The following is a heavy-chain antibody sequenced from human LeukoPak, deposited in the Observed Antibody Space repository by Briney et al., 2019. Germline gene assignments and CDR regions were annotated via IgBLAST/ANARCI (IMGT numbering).Heavy chain of an antibody. CDR3: ARVFGYCYDSSGYYYGY. V-gene: IGHV1-69*04. Sequence: SVKVSCKASGGTFSSYAISWVRQAPGQGLEWMGRIIPILGIANYAQKFQGRVTITAVKSTSTAYMELSSLRSEDTAVYYCARVFGYCYDSSGYYYGYWGQGTLVTVSS. J-gene: IGHJ4*02. CDR2: IIPILGIA. D-gene: IGHD3-22*01. CDR1: GGTFSSYA.